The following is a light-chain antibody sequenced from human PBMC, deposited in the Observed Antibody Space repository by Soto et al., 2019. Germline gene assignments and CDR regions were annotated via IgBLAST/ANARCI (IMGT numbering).Light chain of an antibody. V-gene: IGLV2-14*03. J-gene: IGLJ1*01. CDR1: SSDVGGYNY. CDR2: DVS. CDR3: SSDSSSSTLYV. Sequence: QSAMTQPASVSGSPGQSIAISCTGTSSDVGGYNYVSWYQQHPGRAPKLMIYDVSNRPSGISNRFSGSKSGNTASLTISGLQADDEADYYCSSDSSSSTLYVFGSGTKVTVL.